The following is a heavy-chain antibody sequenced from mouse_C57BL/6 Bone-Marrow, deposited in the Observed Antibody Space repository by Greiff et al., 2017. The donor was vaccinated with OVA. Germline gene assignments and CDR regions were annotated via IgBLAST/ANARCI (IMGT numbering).Heavy chain of an antibody. V-gene: IGHV5-4*01. CDR1: GFTFSSYA. D-gene: IGHD1-1*01. CDR2: ISDGGIYT. Sequence: VKLVESAGGLLKLGGSLKLSCAASGFTFSSYAMSLVRLTPKKRLVWVATISDGGIYTYYPDNVKGRFTISRDNAKNNLYLQMSHLKSEDTAMYYCARDPVITTVVATRYYFDYWGQGTTLTVSS. J-gene: IGHJ2*01. CDR3: ARDPVITTVVATRYYFDY.